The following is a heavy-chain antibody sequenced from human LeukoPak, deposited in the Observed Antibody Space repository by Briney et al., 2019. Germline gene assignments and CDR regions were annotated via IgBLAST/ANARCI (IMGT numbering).Heavy chain of an antibody. D-gene: IGHD1-26*01. CDR1: GFTFSSYA. CDR3: AKAKVNGSYTPAGYYYYGMDV. CDR2: ISGSGGST. J-gene: IGHJ6*02. V-gene: IGHV3-23*01. Sequence: GGSLRLSCAASGFTFSSYAMSWVRQALGKGLGWGSAISGSGGSTYSAETVKGRFTISRDNSKNTLYLQMNSLRAEDTAVYYCAKAKVNGSYTPAGYYYYGMDVWGQGTTVTVSS.